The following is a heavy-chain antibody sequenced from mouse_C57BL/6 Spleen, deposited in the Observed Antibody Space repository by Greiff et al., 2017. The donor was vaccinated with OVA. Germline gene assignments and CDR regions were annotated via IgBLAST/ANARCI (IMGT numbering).Heavy chain of an antibody. J-gene: IGHJ2*01. CDR1: GYTFTSYW. V-gene: IGHV1-50*01. CDR3: ARDSGYYLDY. Sequence: VQLQQSGAELVKPGASVKLSCKASGYTFTSYWMQWVKQRPGQGLEWIGEIDPSDSYTNYNQKFKGKATLTVDTSSSTAYMQLSSLTSEDSAVYYCARDSGYYLDYWGQGTTLTVSS. D-gene: IGHD3-2*02. CDR2: IDPSDSYT.